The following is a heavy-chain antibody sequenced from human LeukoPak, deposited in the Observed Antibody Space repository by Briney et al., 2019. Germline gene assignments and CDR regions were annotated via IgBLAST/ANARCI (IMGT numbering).Heavy chain of an antibody. J-gene: IGHJ4*02. V-gene: IGHV4-39*07. CDR1: GGSISSGIYY. Sequence: SETLSLTCTVSGGSISSGIYYWGWIRQPPGKGLEWIGSIYYSGSTYYNPSLKSRVTISVDTSKNHFSLKLSSVTAADTAVYFCARASYYGSGSYTACYFDYWGQGTLVTVSS. D-gene: IGHD3-10*01. CDR2: IYYSGST. CDR3: ARASYYGSGSYTACYFDY.